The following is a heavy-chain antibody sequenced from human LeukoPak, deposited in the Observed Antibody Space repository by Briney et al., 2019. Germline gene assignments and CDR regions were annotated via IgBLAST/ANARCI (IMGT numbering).Heavy chain of an antibody. CDR2: VSYDGSYK. CDR3: ARVMGRYCSSTSCYVDY. CDR1: GFTFSNFA. J-gene: IGHJ4*02. V-gene: IGHV3-30*04. Sequence: GGSLRLSCAATGFTFSNFAMHWVRQAPGKGLEWVAVVSYDGSYKYYADSVKGRFTISRDNSKNTLYLQMNSLRAEDTAVYYCARVMGRYCSSTSCYVDYWGQGTLVTVSS. D-gene: IGHD2-2*01.